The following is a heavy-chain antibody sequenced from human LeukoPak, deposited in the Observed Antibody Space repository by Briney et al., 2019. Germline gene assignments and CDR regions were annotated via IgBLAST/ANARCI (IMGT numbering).Heavy chain of an antibody. CDR1: GGTFSSYA. CDR3: ATESGSYYPHDAFDI. D-gene: IGHD1-26*01. V-gene: IGHV1-69*04. Sequence: SVKVSCKASGGTFSSYAISWVRQAPGQGLEWMGRIIPILGIANYAQKFQGRVTITADKSTSTAYMELSSLRSEDTAVYYCATESGSYYPHDAFDIWGQGTMVTVSS. CDR2: IIPILGIA. J-gene: IGHJ3*02.